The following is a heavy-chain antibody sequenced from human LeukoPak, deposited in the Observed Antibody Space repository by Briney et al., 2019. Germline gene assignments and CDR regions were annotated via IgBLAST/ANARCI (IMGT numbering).Heavy chain of an antibody. D-gene: IGHD3-16*01. CDR2: ISSDGRNI. CDR3: ARDRIMPSAGEPFDY. V-gene: IGHV3-30-3*01. CDR1: GFTFSTYS. J-gene: IGHJ4*02. Sequence: GGSLRLSCAASGFTFSTYSMHWVRQAPGKGLEWVAVISSDGRNIYYADSVKGRFTISRDNSKNTLYLQMNSLRAEDMAVYSCARDRIMPSAGEPFDYWGQGTLVTVSS.